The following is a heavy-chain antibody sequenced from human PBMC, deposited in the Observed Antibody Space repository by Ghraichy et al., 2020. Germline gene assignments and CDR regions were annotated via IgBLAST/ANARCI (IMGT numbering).Heavy chain of an antibody. J-gene: IGHJ4*02. V-gene: IGHV4-31*03. D-gene: IGHD2-8*02. CDR2: IYYSGNT. CDR3: ARGWSRTYYFDY. CDR1: GGSISSGGYY. Sequence: SQTLSLTCTVSGGSISSGGYYWSWLRQHPGKGLEWIGYIYYSGNTYYNLSLKSRVTISVDTSKNQFSLKLSSVTAADTAVYYCARGWSRTYYFDYWGQGTLVIVSS.